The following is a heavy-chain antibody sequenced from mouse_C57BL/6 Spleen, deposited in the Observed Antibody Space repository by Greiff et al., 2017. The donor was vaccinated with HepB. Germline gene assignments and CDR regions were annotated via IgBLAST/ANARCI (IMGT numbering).Heavy chain of an antibody. CDR1: GYTFTSYG. J-gene: IGHJ4*01. CDR3: ATLWKGAMDY. D-gene: IGHD1-1*02. Sequence: VKLQESGAELARPGASVKLSCKASGYTFTSYGISWVKQRTGQGLEWIGEIYPRSGNTYYNEKFKGKATLTADKSSSTAYMELRSLTSEDSAVYFCATLWKGAMDYWGQGTSVTVSS. V-gene: IGHV1-81*01. CDR2: IYPRSGNT.